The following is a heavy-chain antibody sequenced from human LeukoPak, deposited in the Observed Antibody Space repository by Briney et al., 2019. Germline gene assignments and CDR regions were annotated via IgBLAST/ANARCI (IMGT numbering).Heavy chain of an antibody. V-gene: IGHV1-2*02. D-gene: IGHD3-22*01. CDR2: INPNSGGT. J-gene: IGHJ4*02. CDR3: ARVRVGSGYYSPHFDY. Sequence: ASVKVSCKASGYTFTGYYMHWVRQAPGQGLEWMGWINPNSGGTNYAQKFQGRVTMTRDMSTSTVYMELSSLRSEDTAVYYCARVRVGSGYYSPHFDYWGQGTLVTVSS. CDR1: GYTFTGYY.